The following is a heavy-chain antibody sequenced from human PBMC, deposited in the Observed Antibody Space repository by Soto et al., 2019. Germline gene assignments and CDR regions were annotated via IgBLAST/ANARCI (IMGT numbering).Heavy chain of an antibody. Sequence: ASVKVSCKASGYTFTDYGISWVRQAPGQGLEWMGWISAYNGNTNYAQNLQDRVTMNTDTSTSTAYMELRRLTSDDTAVYYCARDRSTHDYWGQGTHVTVSS. V-gene: IGHV1-18*01. D-gene: IGHD1-1*01. CDR1: GYTFTDYG. J-gene: IGHJ4*02. CDR2: ISAYNGNT. CDR3: ARDRSTHDY.